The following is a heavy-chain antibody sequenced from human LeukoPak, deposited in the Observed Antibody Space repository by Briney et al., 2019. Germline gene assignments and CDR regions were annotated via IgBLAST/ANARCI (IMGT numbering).Heavy chain of an antibody. D-gene: IGHD6-19*01. CDR2: ISWNSGSI. CDR1: GFTFDDYA. CDR3: AKGSTAAEAGFSYYTAY. V-gene: IGHV3-9*01. J-gene: IGHJ4*02. Sequence: GRSLRLSCAASGFTFDDYAMHWVRQAPGKGLEWVSGISWNSGSIGYADSVKGRFTISRDNAKNSLYLQMNSLRAEDTALYYCAKGSTAAEAGFSYYTAYWGQGTLVTVSS.